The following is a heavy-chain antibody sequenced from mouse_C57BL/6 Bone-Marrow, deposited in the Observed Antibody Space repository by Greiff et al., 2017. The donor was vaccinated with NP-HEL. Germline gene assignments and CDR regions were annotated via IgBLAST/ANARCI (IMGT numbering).Heavy chain of an antibody. CDR1: GFTFSSYG. D-gene: IGHD2-4*01. Sequence: EVHLVESGGDLVKPGGSLKLSCAASGFTFSSYGMSWVRQTPDKRLEWVATISSGGSYTYYPDSVKGRFTISRDNAKNTLYLQRSSLKSEDTAMYYCARQRDYETDYWGQGTTLTVSS. V-gene: IGHV5-6*01. CDR3: ARQRDYETDY. CDR2: ISSGGSYT. J-gene: IGHJ2*01.